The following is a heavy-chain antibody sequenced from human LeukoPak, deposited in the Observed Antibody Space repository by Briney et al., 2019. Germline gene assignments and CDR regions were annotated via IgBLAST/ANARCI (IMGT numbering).Heavy chain of an antibody. V-gene: IGHV4-59*01. CDR1: GASISSYY. CDR3: ARDKKGSSCYDF. J-gene: IGHJ4*02. CDR2: IYYSGST. Sequence: SETLSLTCTVSGASISSYYWSWIRQPPGKGLEWIGYIYYSGSTNYNPSLKSRVTISVDTSKSQFSLNLSSVTAADTAVYYCARDKKGSSCYDFWGQGTLVTVSS. D-gene: IGHD2-2*01.